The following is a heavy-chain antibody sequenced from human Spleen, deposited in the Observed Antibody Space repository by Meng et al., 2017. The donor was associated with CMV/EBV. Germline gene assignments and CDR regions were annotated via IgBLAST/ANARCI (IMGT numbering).Heavy chain of an antibody. CDR3: ARADRLFVVGLFDY. CDR1: GFTFSSYA. Sequence: GGSLRLSCAASGFTFSSYAMSWVRQAPGKGLEWVSGINWNGGSTGYVDSVKGRFTISRDNAKNSLYLQMNSLRAEDTALYYCARADRLFVVGLFDYWGQGTLVTVSS. CDR2: INWNGGST. J-gene: IGHJ4*02. D-gene: IGHD2-21*01. V-gene: IGHV3-20*04.